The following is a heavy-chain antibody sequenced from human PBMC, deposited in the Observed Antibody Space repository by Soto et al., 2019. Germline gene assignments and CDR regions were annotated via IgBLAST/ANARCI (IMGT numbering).Heavy chain of an antibody. CDR3: ARLLYSGNHTHFYYGMDV. V-gene: IGHV1-18*01. Sequence: QVQLEQSGVEVKKPGASVKVTCKASGYTFHNFGISWVRQAPGQGLEWMGWISTYNDNTNYAQKFQGRVTMTTETATRTASMELRSLRPADTAASYCARLLYSGNHTHFYYGMDVWGQGTRVSVSS. CDR1: GYTFHNFG. J-gene: IGHJ6*02. D-gene: IGHD4-4*01. CDR2: ISTYNDNT.